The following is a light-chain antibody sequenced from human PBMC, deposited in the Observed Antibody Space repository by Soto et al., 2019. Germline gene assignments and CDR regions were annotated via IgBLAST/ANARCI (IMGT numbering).Light chain of an antibody. J-gene: IGLJ1*01. CDR1: ISYVFGYND. V-gene: IGLV2-14*01. Sequence: QSAVTQPASVSRSPGHSITISFTGTISYVFGYNDVSCYQQHPVKAPKLMIYEVTNRPSGVSNRFSGSKSGNTASLNIYGLRAEDEADYYCSSYTSRTTLYVFGTGTKVTVL. CDR3: SSYTSRTTLYV. CDR2: EVT.